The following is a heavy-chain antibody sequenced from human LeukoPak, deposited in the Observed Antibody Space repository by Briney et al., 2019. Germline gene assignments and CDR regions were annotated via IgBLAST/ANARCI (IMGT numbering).Heavy chain of an antibody. CDR2: IYYSGST. Sequence: KPSETLSLTCTLSGGSISSYYWSWIRQPPGKGLEWIGYIYYSGSTNYNPSLKSRVTISVDTSKNQFSLKLSSVTAADTAVYYCARAPTVVTPYYFDYWGQGTLVTVSS. CDR1: GGSISSYY. CDR3: ARAPTVVTPYYFDY. J-gene: IGHJ4*02. V-gene: IGHV4-59*01. D-gene: IGHD4-23*01.